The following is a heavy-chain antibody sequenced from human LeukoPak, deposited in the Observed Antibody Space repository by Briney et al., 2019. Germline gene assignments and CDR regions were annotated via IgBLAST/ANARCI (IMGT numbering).Heavy chain of an antibody. J-gene: IGHJ4*02. V-gene: IGHV4-31*11. CDR1: GGSISSGGYS. Sequence: SETLSLTCAVSGGSISSGGYSWSWIRQPPGKGLEWIGYIYYSGSTYYNPSLKSRVTISVDTSKNQFSLKLSSVTAADTAVYYCARVYYGSGSSRYYFDYWGQGTLVTVSS. D-gene: IGHD3-10*01. CDR3: ARVYYGSGSSRYYFDY. CDR2: IYYSGST.